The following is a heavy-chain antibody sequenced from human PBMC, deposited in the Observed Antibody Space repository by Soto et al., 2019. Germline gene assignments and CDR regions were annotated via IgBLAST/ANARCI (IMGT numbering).Heavy chain of an antibody. CDR1: GGTFSTYA. CDR2: IIPIFGTA. D-gene: IGHD4-17*01. J-gene: IGHJ4*02. Sequence: GASVKLSCKASGGTFSTYAISWVRQAPGQGLEWMGGIIPIFGTADYAQKFQGRVTITADESTSTAYMELSSLRSEDTAVYYCTSEIPVPDYGGNSSPYYFDYWGQGTLVTVSS. V-gene: IGHV1-69*13. CDR3: TSEIPVPDYGGNSSPYYFDY.